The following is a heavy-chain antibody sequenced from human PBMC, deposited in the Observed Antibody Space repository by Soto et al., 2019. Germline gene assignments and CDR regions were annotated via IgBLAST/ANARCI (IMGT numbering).Heavy chain of an antibody. CDR1: GFTFNSFA. CDR3: AKVRQIDRAITGTLYP. CDR2: LSASGGST. Sequence: EVQLLESGGGLVQPGGSLRLSCAASGFTFNSFAMSWVRQAPGKGLEWVSTLSASGGSTYYADSVKGRFTIPRDNPKNTLHLQMNSLRGADTAVYYCAKVRQIDRAITGTLYPWGQGTLVTVSS. D-gene: IGHD1-1*01. J-gene: IGHJ5*02. V-gene: IGHV3-23*01.